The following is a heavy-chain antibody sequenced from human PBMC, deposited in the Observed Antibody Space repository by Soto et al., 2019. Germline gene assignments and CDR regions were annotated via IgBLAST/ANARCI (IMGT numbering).Heavy chain of an antibody. Sequence: GGSLRLSCTTSGFTVSSSHMTWVRQAPGKGLEWVSVIYSGGSSYYAVSVQGRFTISRDNSKNTLYLQMNSLRAEDTAVYYCARKSGSYFDWGQGTLVTVSS. CDR2: IYSGGSS. D-gene: IGHD1-26*01. CDR3: ARKSGSYFD. CDR1: GFTVSSSH. V-gene: IGHV3-53*01. J-gene: IGHJ4*02.